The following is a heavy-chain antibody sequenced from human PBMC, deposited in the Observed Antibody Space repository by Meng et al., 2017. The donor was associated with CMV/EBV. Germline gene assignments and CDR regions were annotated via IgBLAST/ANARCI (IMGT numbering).Heavy chain of an antibody. J-gene: IGHJ5*02. CDR2: IGSGGYNI. CDR1: GFTFSTYE. D-gene: IGHD3-3*01. CDR3: ARGLVTYYDFWIGNHKTNWFDP. Sequence: GGSLRLSCVGSGFTFSTYEMNWVRQAPGKGLEWIAYIGSGGYNIYYADSVKGRFTISRDNAKNSLYLQMNSLRAEDTAVYYCARGLVTYYDFWIGNHKTNWFDPWGQGTLVTVSS. V-gene: IGHV3-48*03.